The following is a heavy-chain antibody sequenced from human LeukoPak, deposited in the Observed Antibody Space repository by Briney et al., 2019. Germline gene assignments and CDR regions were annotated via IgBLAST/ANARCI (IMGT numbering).Heavy chain of an antibody. CDR2: IYPGDSDT. J-gene: IGHJ6*03. CDR1: GYSFTSYW. V-gene: IGHV5-51*01. CDR3: ARLEAHDSSGYYMGGDYYYYYMDV. Sequence: GESLKISCKGSGYSFTSYWIGWVRQMPGKGLEWMGIIYPGDSDTRYSPSFQGQVTISADKSISTAYLQWSSLKASDTAMYYCARLEAHDSSGYYMGGDYYYYYMDVWGKGTTVTVS. D-gene: IGHD3-22*01.